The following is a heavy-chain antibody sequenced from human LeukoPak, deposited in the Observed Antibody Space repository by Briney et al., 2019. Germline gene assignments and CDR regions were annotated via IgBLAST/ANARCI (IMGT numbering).Heavy chain of an antibody. V-gene: IGHV5-51*01. J-gene: IGHJ3*02. Sequence: GESLKISCKGSGYSFTSYWIGWVRQMPGKGLEWMGIIYPGDSDTRYSPSFQGQVTISADKSISTAYLQWSSLKASDTAMYYCARLNGGAARASNDAFDIWGQGTMVTVSS. CDR3: ARLNGGAARASNDAFDI. CDR1: GYSFTSYW. D-gene: IGHD6-6*01. CDR2: IYPGDSDT.